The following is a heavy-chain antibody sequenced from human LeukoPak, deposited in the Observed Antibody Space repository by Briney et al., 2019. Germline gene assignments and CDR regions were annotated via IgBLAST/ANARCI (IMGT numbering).Heavy chain of an antibody. D-gene: IGHD6-13*01. J-gene: IGHJ5*02. CDR2: IYHSGST. V-gene: IGHV4-38-2*02. CDR1: GYSISSGYF. CDR3: ARDGGGSSWFGGNWFDP. Sequence: SETLSLTCTVSGYSISSGYFWGWIRQPPGKGLEWIGTIYHSGSTYQNPSLKSRVTISVDTSKNQFSLKLSSVTAADTAVYYCARDGGGSSWFGGNWFDPWGQGTLVTVSS.